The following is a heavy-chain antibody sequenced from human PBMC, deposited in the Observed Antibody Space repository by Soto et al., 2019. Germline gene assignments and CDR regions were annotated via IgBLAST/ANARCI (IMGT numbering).Heavy chain of an antibody. V-gene: IGHV4-31*03. D-gene: IGHD2-2*01. Sequence: SETLSLTCTVSGCSISSGGYYWRWIRQHPGKGLEWIGYIYYSGSTYYNPSLKSRVTISVDTSKNQFSLKLSSVTAADTAVYYCARDHVASIVVVPAATYGMDVWGRGTTVTVSS. J-gene: IGHJ6*02. CDR1: GCSISSGGYY. CDR2: IYYSGST. CDR3: ARDHVASIVVVPAATYGMDV.